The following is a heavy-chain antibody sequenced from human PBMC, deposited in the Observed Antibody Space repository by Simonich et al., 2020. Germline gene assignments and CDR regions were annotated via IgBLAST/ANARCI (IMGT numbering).Heavy chain of an antibody. V-gene: IGHV1-2*06. CDR3: ARDSYSSWYFDL. J-gene: IGHJ2*01. D-gene: IGHD6-13*01. CDR2: NNPNNGGT. Sequence: QVQLVQSGAEVKKPGASVKVSCKASGYTFTGSYMHWGRQHPGQGLERIGRNNPNNGGTNSGQKFQGRVTMTRDHSISPAYMELSRLKSADSAVYYCARDSYSSWYFDLWGRGTLVTVSS. CDR1: GYTFTGSY.